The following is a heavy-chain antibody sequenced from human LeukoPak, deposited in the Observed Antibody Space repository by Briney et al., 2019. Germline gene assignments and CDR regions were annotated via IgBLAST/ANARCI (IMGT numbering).Heavy chain of an antibody. D-gene: IGHD1-26*01. J-gene: IGHJ4*02. CDR3: ARFKGGTGFDY. V-gene: IGHV4-39*02. CDR2: ISSSDKA. CDR1: GGSITTADFD. Sequence: SETLSLTCAVSGGSITTADFDWAWIRQPPGQGFEWIVTISSSDKAYYYPSLMSRVTISVDTSKNHFSLDVTSVTAADTGLFYCARFKGGTGFDYWGRGVLVIVS.